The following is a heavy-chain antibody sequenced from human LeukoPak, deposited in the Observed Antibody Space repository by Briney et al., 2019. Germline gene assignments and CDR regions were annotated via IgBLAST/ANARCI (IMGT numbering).Heavy chain of an antibody. CDR3: ARAPETVAIDY. D-gene: IGHD5-12*01. CDR2: INHSGST. J-gene: IGHJ4*02. V-gene: IGHV4-34*01. Sequence: PSQTLSLTCAVYGESFIGYYWTWIRQSPGKGLEWIGEINHSGSTYYSPSLKSRVTVSVDTSKNQFSLKLASVTAADTAVYYCARAPETVAIDYWGQGTLVTVSS. CDR1: GESFIGYY.